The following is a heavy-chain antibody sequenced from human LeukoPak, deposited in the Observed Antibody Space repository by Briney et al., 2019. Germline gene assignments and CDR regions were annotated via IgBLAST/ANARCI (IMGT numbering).Heavy chain of an antibody. J-gene: IGHJ6*02. Sequence: GGSLRPSCAASGFTFSSYEMNWVRQAPGKGLEWVSYISSSGSTIYYADSVKGRFTISRDNAKNSLYLQMNSLRAEDTAVYYCARDPSSPDTANWGSWEYYYYGMDVWGQGTTVTVSS. V-gene: IGHV3-48*03. CDR1: GFTFSSYE. D-gene: IGHD7-27*01. CDR3: ARDPSSPDTANWGSWEYYYYGMDV. CDR2: ISSSGSTI.